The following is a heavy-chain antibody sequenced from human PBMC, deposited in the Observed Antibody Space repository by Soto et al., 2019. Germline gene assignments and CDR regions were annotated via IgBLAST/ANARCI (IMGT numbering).Heavy chain of an antibody. CDR2: IWYDGSKI. CDR1: GFTFSTYA. J-gene: IGHJ4*02. Sequence: GGSLRLSCAASGFTFSTYAMHWVRQAPGKGLEWVAVIWYDGSKIYYADSVMGRFTISRDNSKNTLDLQMNSLRVEDTAIYYCARIPHRYDALTGPGYWGQGAPVTVSS. D-gene: IGHD3-9*01. V-gene: IGHV3-33*01. CDR3: ARIPHRYDALTGPGY.